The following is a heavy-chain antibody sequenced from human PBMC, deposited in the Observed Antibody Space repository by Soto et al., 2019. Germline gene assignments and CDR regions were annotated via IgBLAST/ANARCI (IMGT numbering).Heavy chain of an antibody. D-gene: IGHD2-15*01. CDR1: GFTFCSFW. Sequence: GGSVRLSCAASGFTFCSFWMAWVRQAPGTGLEWVANINQDGSEKYYVDSMKGRFTISRDNAKNSLYFEMNSLRAEDTAGYFCATERDPVVVADTPIHYSGRDAWGQGSTVRVSS. J-gene: IGHJ6*01. CDR2: INQDGSEK. CDR3: ATERDPVVVADTPIHYSGRDA. V-gene: IGHV3-7*03.